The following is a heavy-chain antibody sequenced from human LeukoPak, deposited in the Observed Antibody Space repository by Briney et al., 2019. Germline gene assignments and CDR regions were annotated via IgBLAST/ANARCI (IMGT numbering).Heavy chain of an antibody. CDR1: GFTFSSYG. D-gene: IGHD1-26*01. CDR3: AKGVGSTGSYFDY. Sequence: GGSLRLSCAASGFTFSSYGIHWVRQAPGKGLEWVAVISYDGSTIYYADSVKGRFTISRDNSKDTLYLQMNSLRADDTAVYYCAKGVGSTGSYFDYWGQGTLVTVSS. V-gene: IGHV3-30*18. CDR2: ISYDGSTI. J-gene: IGHJ4*02.